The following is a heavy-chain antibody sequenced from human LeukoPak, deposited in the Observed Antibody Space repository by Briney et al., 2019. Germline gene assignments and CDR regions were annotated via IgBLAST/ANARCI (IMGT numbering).Heavy chain of an antibody. V-gene: IGHV4-34*01. D-gene: IGHD3-16*01. CDR1: GGSFSGYY. CDR2: INHSGST. J-gene: IGHJ4*02. Sequence: SETLSLTCAVYGGSFSGYYWSWIRQPPGKGLEWIGEINHSGSTNYNPSVKSRVTISVDTSKNQFSLMVRSVTAADTAVYYCGRSAGFVHFDHWGQGTLVTVTS. CDR3: GRSAGFVHFDH.